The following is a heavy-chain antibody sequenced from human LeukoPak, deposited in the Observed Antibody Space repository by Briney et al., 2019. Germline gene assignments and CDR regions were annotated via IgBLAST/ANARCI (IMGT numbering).Heavy chain of an antibody. CDR2: ISYDGSNK. V-gene: IGHV3-30*18. D-gene: IGHD3-10*01. Sequence: PGGSLRLSCAASGFTFSSYGMHWVRQAPGKGLEWVAVISYDGSNKYYADSVKGRFTISRDNSKNTLYLQMNSLRAEDTAVYYCAKGYGSGSYVFDYWGQGTLVTVSS. CDR1: GFTFSSYG. J-gene: IGHJ4*02. CDR3: AKGYGSGSYVFDY.